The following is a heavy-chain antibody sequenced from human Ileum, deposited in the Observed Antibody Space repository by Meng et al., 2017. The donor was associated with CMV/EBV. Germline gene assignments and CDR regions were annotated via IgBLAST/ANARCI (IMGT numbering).Heavy chain of an antibody. Sequence: GESLKISCAASGFIFSDYYMTWIRQAPGKGLEWVSYISGGGTTIFYADSVEGRFTISRDNAKNLLYLQMNSLTAEDTAVYYCARELGSHYDFWNGYYTESGYFDYWGQGTRVTVSS. CDR2: ISGGGTTI. D-gene: IGHD3-3*01. J-gene: IGHJ4*02. CDR1: GFIFSDYY. CDR3: ARELGSHYDFWNGYYTESGYFDY. V-gene: IGHV3-11*01.